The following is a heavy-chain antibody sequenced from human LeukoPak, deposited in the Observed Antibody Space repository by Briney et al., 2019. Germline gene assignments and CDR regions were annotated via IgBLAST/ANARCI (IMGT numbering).Heavy chain of an antibody. V-gene: IGHV3-74*01. CDR1: GFTFSSYW. Sequence: PGGSLRLSCAASGFTFSSYWMHWVRQAPGKGLVWVSRINSDGSSTSYADSVKGRFTISRDNAKNTLYLQVNSLRAEDTAVYYCASGGQQLGNNWFDPWGQGTLVTVSS. CDR2: INSDGSST. J-gene: IGHJ5*02. D-gene: IGHD6-13*01. CDR3: ASGGQQLGNNWFDP.